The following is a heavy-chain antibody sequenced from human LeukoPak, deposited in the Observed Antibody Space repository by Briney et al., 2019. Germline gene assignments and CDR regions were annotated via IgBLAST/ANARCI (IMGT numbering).Heavy chain of an antibody. CDR2: IIPIFGTA. CDR1: GGTFSSYA. V-gene: IGHV1-69*05. Sequence: SVKVSCKASGGTFSSYAISWVRQAPGQGLEWMGGIIPIFGTANYAQKFQGRATITTDESTSTAYMELSSLRSEDTAVYYCASTSREYDSSGYQSNFDYWGQGTLVTVSS. CDR3: ASTSREYDSSGYQSNFDY. D-gene: IGHD3-22*01. J-gene: IGHJ4*02.